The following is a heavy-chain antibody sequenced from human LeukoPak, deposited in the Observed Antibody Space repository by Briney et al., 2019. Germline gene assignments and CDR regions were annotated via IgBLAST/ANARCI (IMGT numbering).Heavy chain of an antibody. V-gene: IGHV4-39*07. J-gene: IGHJ6*03. CDR2: IYYSGST. CDR3: ARDLSSYDFWSGWALYYMDV. CDR1: GGSISSSSYY. Sequence: PSETLSLTCTVSGGSISSSSYYWGWIRQPPGKGLEWIGSIYYSGSTYYNPSLKSRVTISVDTSKNQFSLKQSSVTAADTAVYYCARDLSSYDFWSGWALYYMDVWGKGTTVTVSS. D-gene: IGHD3-3*01.